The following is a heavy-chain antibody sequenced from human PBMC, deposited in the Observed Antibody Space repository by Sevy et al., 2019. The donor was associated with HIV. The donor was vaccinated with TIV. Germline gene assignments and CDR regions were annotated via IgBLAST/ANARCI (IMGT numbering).Heavy chain of an antibody. Sequence: SETLSLTCTVSGGSISSSSYYWGWIRQPPGKGLEWIGSIYYSGSTYYNPSLKSRVTISVDTSKNQFSLKLSSVTAAETAVYYCARQSWIQLWHNYGMDVWGQGTTVTVSS. CDR3: ARQSWIQLWHNYGMDV. D-gene: IGHD5-18*01. CDR2: IYYSGST. V-gene: IGHV4-39*01. J-gene: IGHJ6*02. CDR1: GGSISSSSYY.